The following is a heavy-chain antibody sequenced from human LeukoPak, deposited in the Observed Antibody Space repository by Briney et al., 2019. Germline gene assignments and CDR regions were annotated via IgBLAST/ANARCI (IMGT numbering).Heavy chain of an antibody. CDR3: ARVELQDFDY. CDR1: GFTFSSYW. J-gene: IGHJ4*02. Sequence: GGSLRLSCAAPGFTFSSYWMSWVRQAPGKGLEWVANIKQDGSEKYYVDSVKGRFTISRDNAKNSLYLQMNSLRAEDTAVYYCARVELQDFDYWGQGTLVTVSS. D-gene: IGHD1-7*01. CDR2: IKQDGSEK. V-gene: IGHV3-7*03.